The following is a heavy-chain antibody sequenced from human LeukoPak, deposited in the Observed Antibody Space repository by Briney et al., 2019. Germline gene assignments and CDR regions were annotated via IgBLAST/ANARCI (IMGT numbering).Heavy chain of an antibody. V-gene: IGHV1-2*02. J-gene: IGHJ6*03. D-gene: IGHD5-12*01. CDR2: INPNSGGT. CDR1: GYTFTGYY. CDR3: ARLVVATIRGSYYYYYYMDV. Sequence: ASVKVSCKASGYTFTGYYMHWVRQAPGQGLEWMGWINPNSGGTNYAQKFQGRVTMTRDTSISTAYMELSRLRSDDTAVYYCARLVVATIRGSYYYYYYMDVWGKGTTVTISS.